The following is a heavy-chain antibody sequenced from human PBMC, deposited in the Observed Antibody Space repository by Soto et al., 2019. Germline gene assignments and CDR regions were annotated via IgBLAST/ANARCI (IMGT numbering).Heavy chain of an antibody. CDR2: IKQDGSEK. J-gene: IGHJ6*02. CDR1: GFTFSSYW. CDR3: ARGRLYDFWSGYYIRGSYYYGMDV. Sequence: GGSLRLSCAASGFTFSSYWMSWVRQAPGKGLEWVANIKQDGSEKYYVDSVKGRFTISRDNAKNSLYLQMNSLRAEDTAVYYCARGRLYDFWSGYYIRGSYYYGMDVWGQGTTVTVSS. D-gene: IGHD3-3*01. V-gene: IGHV3-7*05.